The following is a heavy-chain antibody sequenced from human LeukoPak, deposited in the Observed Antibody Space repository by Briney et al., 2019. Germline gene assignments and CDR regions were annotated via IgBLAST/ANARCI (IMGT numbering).Heavy chain of an antibody. CDR2: FYTSGST. D-gene: IGHD3-22*01. CDR1: GGSISSGSDY. CDR3: ARYDYYDNSARFDI. V-gene: IGHV4-61*02. J-gene: IGHJ3*02. Sequence: SETLSLTCTVSGGSISSGSDYWSWIRQPAGKGLEWIGRFYTSGSTNYSPSLKSRVTISVDTSKNQFSLKLNSVTAPDTAVYYCARYDYYDNSARFDIWGQGTMVTVSS.